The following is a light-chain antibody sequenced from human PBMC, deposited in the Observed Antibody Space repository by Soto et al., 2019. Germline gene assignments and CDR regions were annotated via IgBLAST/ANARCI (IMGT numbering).Light chain of an antibody. J-gene: IGKJ4*01. Sequence: EIVLTQSPDILPLSPGERATLSCRASQTISSGYLAWYQQKPGQAPRLLIYGTSNGAAGIPARFRGSWSETDFALTINALEPEDFAVYYCQRYVGSVTFCGGTRVEIK. CDR1: QTISSGY. CDR3: QRYVGSVT. CDR2: GTS. V-gene: IGKV3-20*01.